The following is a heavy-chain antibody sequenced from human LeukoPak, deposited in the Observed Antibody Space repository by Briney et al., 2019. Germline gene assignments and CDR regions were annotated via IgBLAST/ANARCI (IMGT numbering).Heavy chain of an antibody. J-gene: IGHJ4*02. D-gene: IGHD3-3*01. Sequence: PGRSLRLSCAASGFTFSSYGMHWVRQAPGKGLEWVAVIWYDGSNKYYADSVKGRFTVSRDNSKNTLYLQMNSLRAEDTAVYYCAKDILRFWSGYSAADYWGQGTLVTVSS. CDR3: AKDILRFWSGYSAADY. V-gene: IGHV3-33*06. CDR1: GFTFSSYG. CDR2: IWYDGSNK.